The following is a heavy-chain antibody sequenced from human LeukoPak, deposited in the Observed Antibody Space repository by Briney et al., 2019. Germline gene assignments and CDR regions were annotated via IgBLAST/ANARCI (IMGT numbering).Heavy chain of an antibody. D-gene: IGHD5-12*01. CDR2: INPNSGGT. Sequence: GASVKVSCKASGYTFTDYYMHWVRQAPGQGLEWMGWINPNSGGTNYAQKFQGRVTMTRDTSISTAYMELSRLRSDDTAVYYCARDQGQEWLRIEIDYYYYMDVWGKGTTVTVS. V-gene: IGHV1-2*02. CDR1: GYTFTDYY. J-gene: IGHJ6*03. CDR3: ARDQGQEWLRIEIDYYYYMDV.